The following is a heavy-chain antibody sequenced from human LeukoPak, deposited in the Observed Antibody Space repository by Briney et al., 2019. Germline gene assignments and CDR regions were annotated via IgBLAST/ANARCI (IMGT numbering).Heavy chain of an antibody. CDR1: GFTFSSIA. CDR2: IRSNGETT. V-gene: IGHV3-23*01. J-gene: IGHJ4*02. CDR3: AKGQELDDGVFDS. Sequence: GGSLRLSCAASGFTFSSIAMTWVRQAPGKGLEWVSTIRSNGETTYNADSVKGRFTISRDNSKKTLSLQLNSLRVEDTAIYYCAKGQELDDGVFDSWGQGTLVTVSS. D-gene: IGHD1-1*01.